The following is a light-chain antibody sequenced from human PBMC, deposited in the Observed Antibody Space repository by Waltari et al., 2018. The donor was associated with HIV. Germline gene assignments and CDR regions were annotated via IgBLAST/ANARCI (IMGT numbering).Light chain of an antibody. Sequence: DIQMTQSPSSRSASVGDRVTIPCRGGQGISKYLAWYQQKAGKVPKVLIYGASSLQSGGPSRFTGSGSGTEFTLTISSLQPEDVATYYCQSYKSAPYTVGGGTRVEIK. CDR2: GAS. CDR3: QSYKSAPYT. J-gene: IGKJ4*01. V-gene: IGKV1-27*01. CDR1: QGISKY.